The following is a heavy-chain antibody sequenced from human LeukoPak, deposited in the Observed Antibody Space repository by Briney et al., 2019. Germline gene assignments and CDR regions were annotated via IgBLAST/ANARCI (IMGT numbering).Heavy chain of an antibody. CDR3: ARDRSPGNFDY. CDR1: GFTVSSKY. Sequence: GGSLRLSCAASGFTVSSKYMSWVRQAPGKGVEWVSVIYSGGSTYYADSVEGRFTVSRDNSKNTLYLQMNSLRAEDTAVYYCARDRSPGNFDYWGQGTLVTVSS. V-gene: IGHV3-53*01. D-gene: IGHD3-10*01. J-gene: IGHJ4*02. CDR2: IYSGGST.